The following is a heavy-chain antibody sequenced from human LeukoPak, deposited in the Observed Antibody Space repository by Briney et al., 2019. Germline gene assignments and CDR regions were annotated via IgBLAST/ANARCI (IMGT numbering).Heavy chain of an antibody. CDR3: ATTDY. CDR1: GGTFTSYT. V-gene: IGHV1-69*05. J-gene: IGHJ4*02. CDR2: IIPMSGTV. Sequence: SVKVSCKASGGTFTSYTVSWVRQAPGQGLEWMGRIIPMSGTVRYAQKFQGRVTITTDESTSTAYMELSSLRSEDTAVYYCATTDYWGQGTLVTVSS.